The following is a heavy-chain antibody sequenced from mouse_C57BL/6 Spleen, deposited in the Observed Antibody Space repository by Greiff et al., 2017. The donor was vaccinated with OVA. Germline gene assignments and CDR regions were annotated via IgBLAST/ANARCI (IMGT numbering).Heavy chain of an antibody. CDR2: IDPETGGT. J-gene: IGHJ3*01. V-gene: IGHV1-15*01. CDR1: GYTFTDYE. CDR3: TNYGSSYSAWFAY. Sequence: QVQLQQSGAELVRPGASVTLSCKASGYTFTDYEMHWVKQTPVHGLEWIGAIDPETGGTAYNQKFKGKAILTADKSSSTAYMGLRSLTSEDSAVYYCTNYGSSYSAWFAYWGQGTLVTVSA. D-gene: IGHD1-1*01.